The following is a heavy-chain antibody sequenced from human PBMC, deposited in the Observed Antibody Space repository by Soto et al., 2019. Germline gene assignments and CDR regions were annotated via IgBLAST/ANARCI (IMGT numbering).Heavy chain of an antibody. D-gene: IGHD3-16*01. CDR3: ARDRDGGTVDI. Sequence: QVQLQESGPGLVKPSQTLSLTCTVSGGSISSSGYYWSWIRQHPGKGLEWLGYIDYSGSTYYNPSLKSRVTISGDTSKNQLSLKLSSVTAADTAVYYCARDRDGGTVDIWGQGTMVTVSS. J-gene: IGHJ3*02. CDR2: IDYSGST. V-gene: IGHV4-31*03. CDR1: GGSISSSGYY.